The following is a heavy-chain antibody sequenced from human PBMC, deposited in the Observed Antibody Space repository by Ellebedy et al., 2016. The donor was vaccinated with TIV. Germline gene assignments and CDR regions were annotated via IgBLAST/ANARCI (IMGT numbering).Heavy chain of an antibody. V-gene: IGHV3-21*01. CDR2: ISDSGSYV. CDR1: GFILSNYR. CDR3: VKNNGGSGPNWFAP. D-gene: IGHD2-8*01. J-gene: IGHJ5*02. Sequence: GESLKISXAASGFILSNYRMNWVRQTPGKGLEWVSSISDSGSYVSYTDSVKGRFTISRDNAKNALYLQINSLRVEDAGTYYCVKNNGGSGPNWFAPWGQGTLVTVSS.